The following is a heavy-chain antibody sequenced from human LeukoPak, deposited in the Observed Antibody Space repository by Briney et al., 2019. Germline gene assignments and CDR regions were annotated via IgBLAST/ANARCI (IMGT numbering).Heavy chain of an antibody. J-gene: IGHJ5*02. CDR1: GGSISSSSYY. V-gene: IGHV4-39*07. CDR3: AKVRWLRYLFDP. CDR2: IYYSGST. D-gene: IGHD5-12*01. Sequence: PSETLSLTCTVSGGSISSSSYYWGWIRQPPGKGLEWIGSIYYSGSTYYNPSLKSRVTISVDTSKNQFSLKLSSVTAADTAVYYCAKVRWLRYLFDPWGQGTLVTVSS.